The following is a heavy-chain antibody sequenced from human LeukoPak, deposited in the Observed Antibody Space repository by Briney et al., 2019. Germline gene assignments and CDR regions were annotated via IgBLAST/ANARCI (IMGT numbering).Heavy chain of an antibody. CDR2: IWYGGSNK. J-gene: IGHJ3*02. CDR3: AKAESSRGDAFDI. Sequence: GGSLRLSCAASGFTFSSYGMHWVRQAPGKGLEWVAVIWYGGSNKYYADSVKGRFTISRYNSKNTLYLQMNSLRAEDTAVYYCAKAESSRGDAFDIWGQGTMVTVSS. V-gene: IGHV3-30*02. CDR1: GFTFSSYG. D-gene: IGHD1-14*01.